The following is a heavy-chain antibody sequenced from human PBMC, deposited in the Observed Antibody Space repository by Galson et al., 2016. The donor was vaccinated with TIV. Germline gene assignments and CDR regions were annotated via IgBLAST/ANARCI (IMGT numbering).Heavy chain of an antibody. CDR2: IIPIHGLA. D-gene: IGHD2-21*01. Sequence: VKVSCKASGDTFRNYVISWVRQAPGQGLEWMGGIIPIHGLANHAQKFQGRVTITADALTSTVYMEVSSLRSEDTAVYYCARDVPCGGDCYFFDFWGQGTLVTVSS. V-gene: IGHV1-69*10. J-gene: IGHJ4*02. CDR1: GDTFRNYV. CDR3: ARDVPCGGDCYFFDF.